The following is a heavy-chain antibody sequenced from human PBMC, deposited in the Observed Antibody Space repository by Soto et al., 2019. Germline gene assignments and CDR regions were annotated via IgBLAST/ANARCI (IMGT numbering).Heavy chain of an antibody. V-gene: IGHV1-69*12. CDR3: ARDNTGLEY. CDR1: GGAFTSYS. D-gene: IGHD1-1*01. J-gene: IGHJ4*02. Sequence: QVHLVQSGAEVKKPGSSVKVSCKASGGAFTSYSFHWVRQAPGQGLEWMGGIIPMSGTTNYALKFQGRVTMTAAVPTNTAYIELSSLRSEDTAIYYCARDNTGLEYWGQGTLVTVSS. CDR2: IIPMSGTT.